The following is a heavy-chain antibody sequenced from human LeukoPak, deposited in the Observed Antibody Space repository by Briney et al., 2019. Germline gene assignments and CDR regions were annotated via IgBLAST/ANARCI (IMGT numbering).Heavy chain of an antibody. V-gene: IGHV1-18*01. CDR1: GYIFTSYG. CDR3: ARGSSREDYYDSSGYYCFDY. CDR2: ISIYNGNT. J-gene: IGHJ4*02. D-gene: IGHD3-22*01. Sequence: GASVKVSCKASGYIFTSYGISWVRQAPGQGLEWMGWISIYNGNTKNAQKLQDIVTMTTDTSTTTAYMELRSLRSDDAAVYYCARGSSREDYYDSSGYYCFDYWGQGTLVTVSS.